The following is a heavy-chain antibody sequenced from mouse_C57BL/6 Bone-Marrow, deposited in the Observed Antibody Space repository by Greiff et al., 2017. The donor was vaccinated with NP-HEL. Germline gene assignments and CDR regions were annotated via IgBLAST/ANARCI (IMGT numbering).Heavy chain of an antibody. V-gene: IGHV5-4*01. CDR1: GFTFSSYA. D-gene: IGHD1-1*01. Sequence: EVQLVESGGGLVKPGGSLKLSCAASGFTFSSYAMSWVRQTPGKRLEWVATISDGGSYTYYPDNVKGRFTISRDNAKNNLYLQMSHLKSEDTAMYYCARDNYYGSSPFAYWGQGTLVTVSA. CDR3: ARDNYYGSSPFAY. J-gene: IGHJ3*01. CDR2: ISDGGSYT.